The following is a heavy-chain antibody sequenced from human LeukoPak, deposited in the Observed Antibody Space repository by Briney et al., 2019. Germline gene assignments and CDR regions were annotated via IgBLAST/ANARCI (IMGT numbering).Heavy chain of an antibody. CDR1: GFTFSNYA. CDR2: ISGSGGST. Sequence: GGSLRLSCAASGFTFSNYAMTWVRQAPGRGLEWVSPISGSGGSTYYADSVKGRFTISRDNSKNTLYLQMNSLRAEDTAVYYCALAYREDYFDYWGQGTLVTVSS. D-gene: IGHD1-26*01. V-gene: IGHV3-23*01. J-gene: IGHJ4*02. CDR3: ALAYREDYFDY.